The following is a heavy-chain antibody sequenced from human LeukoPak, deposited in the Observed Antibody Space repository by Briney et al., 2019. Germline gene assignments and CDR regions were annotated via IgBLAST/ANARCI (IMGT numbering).Heavy chain of an antibody. J-gene: IGHJ3*02. D-gene: IGHD2-2*01. Sequence: GASVKVSCKASGGTFSSYAISWVRQAPGQGLEWMGGIIPIFGTANYAQKFQGRVTITADESTSTAYMERSSLRSEDTAVYYCARDGCSSTSCYPEAAFDIWGQGTMVTVSS. CDR2: IIPIFGTA. CDR3: ARDGCSSTSCYPEAAFDI. CDR1: GGTFSSYA. V-gene: IGHV1-69*13.